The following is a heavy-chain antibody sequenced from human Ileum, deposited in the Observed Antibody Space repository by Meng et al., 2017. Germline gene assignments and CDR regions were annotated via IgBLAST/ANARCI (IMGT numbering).Heavy chain of an antibody. CDR3: ARGWGGAFDP. J-gene: IGHJ5*02. D-gene: IGHD3-16*01. CDR1: GYIFTSFG. V-gene: IGHV1-18*01. Sequence: QVQLVQLGAEVKQPGASAKVSCKASGYIFTSFGITWVRQAPGQGLEWMGGISAYNGNTNYAHKVQGRVTMTTDTSTSTAYMELRSLRSDDTAVYYCARGWGGAFDPWGQGTLVTVSS. CDR2: ISAYNGNT.